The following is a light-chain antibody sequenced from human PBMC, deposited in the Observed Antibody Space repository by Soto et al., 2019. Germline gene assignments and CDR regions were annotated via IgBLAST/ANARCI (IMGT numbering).Light chain of an antibody. CDR2: NAS. CDR1: QGISSL. J-gene: IGKJ4*01. Sequence: AIQLTQSPSSLSASVGDRGAITCRASQGISSLLAWYQQKPGKAPNLLIYNASSLGSGVTSRFSGSGSGTEFTLTISGLQPEDSATYYCQQFFDYPLTFGGGTKVAI. CDR3: QQFFDYPLT. V-gene: IGKV1D-13*01.